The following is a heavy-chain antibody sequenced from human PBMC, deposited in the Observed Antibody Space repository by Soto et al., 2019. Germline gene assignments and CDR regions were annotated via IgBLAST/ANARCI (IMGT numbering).Heavy chain of an antibody. D-gene: IGHD1-26*01. V-gene: IGHV4-4*07. J-gene: IGHJ5*02. Sequence: NPSETLSLTCTVSGGSINSYYWSWIRQPAGKGLEWIGRIYTSGSTNYNPSLKSRVTMSVDTSKNRFSLKLSSVTAADTAVYYCARGIYSKVGATIWFDPWGQGTLVTVS. CDR1: GGSINSYY. CDR3: ARGIYSKVGATIWFDP. CDR2: IYTSGST.